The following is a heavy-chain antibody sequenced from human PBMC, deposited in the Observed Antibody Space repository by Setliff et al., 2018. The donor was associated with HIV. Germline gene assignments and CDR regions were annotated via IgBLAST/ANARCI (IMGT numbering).Heavy chain of an antibody. Sequence: SETLSLTCSVSGGSMSTYYWSWIRQPAGKRLEWIGRVYTSGSTIYSPSLRSRVTMSVDTSKSQFSPKLNSVTAADTAVYYCARLEYYSDGNGYLQFYFDYWGQGTLVTVSS. D-gene: IGHD3-22*01. J-gene: IGHJ4*02. V-gene: IGHV4-4*07. CDR2: VYTSGST. CDR3: ARLEYYSDGNGYLQFYFDY. CDR1: GGSMSTYY.